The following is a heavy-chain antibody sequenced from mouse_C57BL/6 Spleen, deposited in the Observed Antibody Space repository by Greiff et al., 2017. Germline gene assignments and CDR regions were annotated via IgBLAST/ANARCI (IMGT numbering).Heavy chain of an antibody. CDR1: GYAFSSYW. D-gene: IGHD2-2*01. CDR2: IYPGDGDT. Sequence: VQGVESGAELVKPGASVKISCKASGYAFSSYWMNWVKQRPGKGLEWIGQIYPGDGDTNYNGKFKGQATLTADKSSSPAYMQLSSLTSEDSAVYFCARSGYGYDVDWGQGTLVTVSA. V-gene: IGHV1-80*01. J-gene: IGHJ3*01. CDR3: ARSGYGYDVD.